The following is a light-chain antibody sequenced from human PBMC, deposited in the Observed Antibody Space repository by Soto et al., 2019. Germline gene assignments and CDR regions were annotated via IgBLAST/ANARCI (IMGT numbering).Light chain of an antibody. J-gene: IGKJ1*01. V-gene: IGKV3-15*01. CDR3: QQYNNWWT. Sequence: EIVMTQSPATLSVSPGERATLSCRASQSVSNNLAWYQKKPDQAPRLLIYGASTRATGIPARFSGSGSGTEFTLTISSLQSEDFAFYYCQQYNNWWTVGQGTRVDIK. CDR2: GAS. CDR1: QSVSNN.